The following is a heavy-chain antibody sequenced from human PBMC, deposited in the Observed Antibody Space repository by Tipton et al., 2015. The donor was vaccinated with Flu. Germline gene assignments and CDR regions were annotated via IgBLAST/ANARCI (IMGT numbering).Heavy chain of an antibody. CDR1: GGSISSYY. V-gene: IGHV4-59*01. D-gene: IGHD3-3*01. Sequence: LRLSCTASGGSISSYYWSWIRQPPGKGLEWIGYIYYSGSTNYNPSLKSRVTISVDTSKNQFSLKLSSVTAADTAVYYCARDGGDRYYDFWSGYHSHYGMDVWGQGTTVTVSS. J-gene: IGHJ6*02. CDR3: ARDGGDRYYDFWSGYHSHYGMDV. CDR2: IYYSGST.